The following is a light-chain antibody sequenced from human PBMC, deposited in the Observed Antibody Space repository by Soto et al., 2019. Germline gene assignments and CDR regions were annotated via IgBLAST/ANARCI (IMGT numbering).Light chain of an antibody. J-gene: IGKJ5*01. CDR1: QSISSY. Sequence: DIQMTQSPSSLSTSLRDRVTITCLASQSISSYLNWYQQKPGKAPKLLIYAASSLQSGVPSRFSGSGSGTDFTLTISSLQPEDFATYYCQQSYSIPYTFGQGTRLEIK. CDR3: QQSYSIPYT. V-gene: IGKV1-39*01. CDR2: AAS.